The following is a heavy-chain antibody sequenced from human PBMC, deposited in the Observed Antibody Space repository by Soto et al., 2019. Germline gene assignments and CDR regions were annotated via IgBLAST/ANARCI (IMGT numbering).Heavy chain of an antibody. CDR2: VSGSGGST. D-gene: IGHD3-10*01. CDR3: AKILYGSGSYFDY. CDR1: GFTSSSYA. Sequence: EVQLLESGGGLVQPGGSLRLSCADFGFTSSSYAMSWVRQAPGKGLEWVSTVSGSGGSTYYADSVKGRFTISRDNSKKTLNLQMNSLRAEDTAVYYCAKILYGSGSYFDYWGQGTLVTVSS. J-gene: IGHJ4*02. V-gene: IGHV3-23*01.